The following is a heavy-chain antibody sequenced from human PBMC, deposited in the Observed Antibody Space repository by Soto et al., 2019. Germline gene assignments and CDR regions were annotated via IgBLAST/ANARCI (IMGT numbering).Heavy chain of an antibody. CDR3: ARNMDYYYGPGSGNGHGF. D-gene: IGHD3-10*01. Sequence: QVQLVQSGAEVKEPGDSVRVSCEASGYTFTSYYIHWVRQAPGQGLEWMGWINPKFGDTTYAQDFHGRVSMTRDMSISSVYMELRRLTSDDTAIYYCARNMDYYYGPGSGNGHGFWGQGSTVTVFS. V-gene: IGHV1-2*02. CDR1: GYTFTSYY. CDR2: INPKFGDT. J-gene: IGHJ6*02.